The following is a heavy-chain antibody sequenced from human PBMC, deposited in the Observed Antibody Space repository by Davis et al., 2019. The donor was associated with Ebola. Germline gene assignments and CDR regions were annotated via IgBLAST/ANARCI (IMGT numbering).Heavy chain of an antibody. CDR1: GGSISSYY. CDR3: ARGTRNVLYGMDV. Sequence: PSETLSLTCTVSGGSISSYYWSWIRQPPGKGLEWIGYIYYSGSTNYNPSLKSRVTISVDTSKNQFSLKLSSVTAADTAVYYCARGTRNVLYGMDVWGQGTTVTVSS. CDR2: IYYSGST. D-gene: IGHD1-1*01. J-gene: IGHJ6*02. V-gene: IGHV4-59*01.